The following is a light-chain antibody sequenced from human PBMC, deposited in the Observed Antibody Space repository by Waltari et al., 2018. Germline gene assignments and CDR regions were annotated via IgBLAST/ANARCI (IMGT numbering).Light chain of an antibody. J-gene: IGKJ4*01. CDR3: QQYYNWPPLT. Sequence: EIVMTQSPATLSVSPGERATLSCRASQSVSSNLAWYQQKPGQAPRLLIYGTSTRATGIPARFSGSGSETEFTLTISSLQSEDFAVYYCQQYYNWPPLTFGGGTKVEIK. V-gene: IGKV3-15*01. CDR2: GTS. CDR1: QSVSSN.